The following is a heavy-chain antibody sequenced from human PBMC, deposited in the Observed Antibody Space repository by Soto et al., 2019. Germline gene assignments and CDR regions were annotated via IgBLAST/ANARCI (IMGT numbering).Heavy chain of an antibody. Sequence: ASVKVSCKASGYTFTGYYIHWVRQAPGQGPEWMGEISPNSGGTKYAQRFQGRVTMTRDTSITTVYMELSNLSPDDTAVYYCGKGRSGDVGVFYWGQGTLVTVSS. CDR2: ISPNSGGT. CDR1: GYTFTGYY. CDR3: GKGRSGDVGVFY. V-gene: IGHV1-2*02. D-gene: IGHD1-26*01. J-gene: IGHJ4*02.